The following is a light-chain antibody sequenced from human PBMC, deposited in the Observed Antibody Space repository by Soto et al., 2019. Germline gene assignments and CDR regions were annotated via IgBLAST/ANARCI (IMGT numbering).Light chain of an antibody. CDR3: QQYDTYPLT. J-gene: IGKJ4*01. CDR2: RAS. V-gene: IGKV1-5*03. Sequence: DIQLTQSPSTLSASVGDRVTITCRASQSLSDWLAWYQQIPGTAPKLLIYRASSLEDGGPSRFSCSGSGTEFTLTISSLQPDDFATYYCQQYDTYPLTFGGGTKVEIK. CDR1: QSLSDW.